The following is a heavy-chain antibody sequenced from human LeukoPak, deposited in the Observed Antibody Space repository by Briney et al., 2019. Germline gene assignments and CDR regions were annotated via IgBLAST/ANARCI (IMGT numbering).Heavy chain of an antibody. CDR1: GGSFSGYY. D-gene: IGHD2-15*01. V-gene: IGHV4-34*01. CDR2: INHSGST. CDR3: ARAPGYCSGGSCYLLDY. J-gene: IGHJ4*02. Sequence: PSETLSLTCAVYGGSFSGYYWSWIRQPPGKGLEWIGEINHSGSTNYNPSLKSRVTISVDTSKNQFSLKLSSVTAADAAAYYCARAPGYCSGGSCYLLDYWGQGTLVTVSS.